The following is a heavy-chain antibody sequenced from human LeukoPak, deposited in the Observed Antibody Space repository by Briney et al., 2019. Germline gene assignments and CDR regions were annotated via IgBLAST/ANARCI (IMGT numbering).Heavy chain of an antibody. CDR1: GGSISSYY. J-gene: IGHJ4*02. V-gene: IGHV4-59*01. D-gene: IGHD5-18*01. CDR3: AMNSYGLAFDY. CDR2: SGNT. Sequence: PSETLSLTCTVSGGSISSYYWSWIRQPPGKGPEWIGFSGNTNYNPSLKSRVTISVDTSKNQFSLKLSSVTAADTAVYYCAMNSYGLAFDYWGQGTLVTVSS.